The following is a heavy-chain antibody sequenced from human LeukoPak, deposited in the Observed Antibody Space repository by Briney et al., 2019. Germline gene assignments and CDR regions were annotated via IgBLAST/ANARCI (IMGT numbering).Heavy chain of an antibody. J-gene: IGHJ6*02. CDR3: ARDSSFPYYYYGMDV. CDR2: IYTSGSA. Sequence: SETLSLTCTVSGGSISSYYWSWIRQPAGKGLEWIGRIYTSGSANYNPSLKSRVTMSVDTSKNQFSLKLSSVTAADTAVYYCARDSSFPYYYYGMDVWGQGTTVTVSS. D-gene: IGHD3-16*02. V-gene: IGHV4-4*07. CDR1: GGSISSYY.